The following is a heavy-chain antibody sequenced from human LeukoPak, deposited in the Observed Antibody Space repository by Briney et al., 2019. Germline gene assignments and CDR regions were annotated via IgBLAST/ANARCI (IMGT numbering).Heavy chain of an antibody. CDR2: IKSDGTT. J-gene: IGHJ4*02. Sequence: GGSLRLSCAASGLTVTSNHMSWVRQAPGKGLEWVSLIKSDGTTEYADSVKGRFTISRDNSKNTVFLQKHSLRVEDTAVYYCARLRRGYWGRGTQVTVSS. CDR1: GLTVTSNH. V-gene: IGHV3-53*01. CDR3: ARLRRGY.